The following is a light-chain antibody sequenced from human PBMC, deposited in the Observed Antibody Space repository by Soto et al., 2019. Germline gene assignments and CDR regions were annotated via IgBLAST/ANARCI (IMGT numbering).Light chain of an antibody. CDR1: QSVSSSY. Sequence: EIVLTQSPGTLSLSPGERATLSCRASQSVSSSYLAWYQQKPGQAPRLLISGTSSRATAIPDRFSGSGSGTDFTLTISRLEPEDFAVYYCQQYGSSSWTFGQGTKVEIK. CDR3: QQYGSSSWT. CDR2: GTS. V-gene: IGKV3-20*01. J-gene: IGKJ1*01.